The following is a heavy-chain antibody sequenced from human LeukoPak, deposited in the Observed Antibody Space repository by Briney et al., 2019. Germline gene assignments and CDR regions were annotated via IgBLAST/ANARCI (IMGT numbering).Heavy chain of an antibody. CDR3: ARAMGSSWYGYYGMDV. CDR1: GGSISSYY. D-gene: IGHD6-13*01. V-gene: IGHV4-59*01. Sequence: PSQTLSLTCTVSGGSISSYYWSWIRQPPGKGLEWIGYIYYSGSTNYNPSLKSRVTISVDTSKNQFSLKRSSVTAADTAVYYCARAMGSSWYGYYGMDVWGQGTTVTVSS. CDR2: IYYSGST. J-gene: IGHJ6*02.